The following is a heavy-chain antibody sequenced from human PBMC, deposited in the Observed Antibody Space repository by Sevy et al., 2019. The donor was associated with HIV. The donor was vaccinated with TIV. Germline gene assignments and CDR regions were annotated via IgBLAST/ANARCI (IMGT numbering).Heavy chain of an antibody. Sequence: GGSLRLSCAASGFTFSSYWMHWVRQAPGKGPGWVSGVNSDGSSTNYADSVKGRFTMSRDSAKNTLYLQMNSRRAEDTAVYFCVAANTWQDYWGQGTLVTVSS. J-gene: IGHJ4*02. D-gene: IGHD2-15*01. CDR3: VAANTWQDY. V-gene: IGHV3-74*01. CDR1: GFTFSSYW. CDR2: VNSDGSST.